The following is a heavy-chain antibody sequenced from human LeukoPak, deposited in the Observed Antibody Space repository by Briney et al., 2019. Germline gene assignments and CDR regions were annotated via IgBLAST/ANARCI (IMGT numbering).Heavy chain of an antibody. CDR3: ARLPKYNYFYP. CDR1: GGSVISDTYY. CDR2: IHYSEST. J-gene: IGHJ5*02. Sequence: SETLSLTCTVSGGSVISDTYYWGWIRQPPGKGLEWIGSIHYSESTYYTPSLKTRITMSVDTSKNQFSLKLSSVTAADTAVYFCARLPKYNYFYPWGTGTLVTVSS. V-gene: IGHV4-39*01.